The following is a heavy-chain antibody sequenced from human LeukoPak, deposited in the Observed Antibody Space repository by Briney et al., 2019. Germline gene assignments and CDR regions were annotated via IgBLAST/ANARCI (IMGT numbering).Heavy chain of an antibody. Sequence: GASVKVSCKASGYTFTSYGISWVRQAPGQGLEWMGWISAYNGNTDYAQKLQGRVTMTTDTSTSTACMELRSLRSDDTAVYYCARDLLVVVVSYMDVWGKGTTVTVSS. CDR3: ARDLLVVVVSYMDV. CDR2: ISAYNGNT. D-gene: IGHD2-15*01. V-gene: IGHV1-18*01. J-gene: IGHJ6*03. CDR1: GYTFTSYG.